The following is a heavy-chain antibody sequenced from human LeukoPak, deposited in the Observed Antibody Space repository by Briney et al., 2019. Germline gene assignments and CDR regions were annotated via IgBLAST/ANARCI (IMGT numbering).Heavy chain of an antibody. Sequence: PGGSLRLSCAASGFTFSSHWMHWVRHAPGKGLLWLSLINSDGSSTTYADSVKGRFTISRDNAKNTLYLQMDSLRAEDTAVYYCTRGSVVAPISASDIWGQGTMVTVSS. J-gene: IGHJ3*02. CDR1: GFTFSSHW. CDR3: TRGSVVAPISASDI. CDR2: INSDGSST. V-gene: IGHV3-74*01. D-gene: IGHD2-21*02.